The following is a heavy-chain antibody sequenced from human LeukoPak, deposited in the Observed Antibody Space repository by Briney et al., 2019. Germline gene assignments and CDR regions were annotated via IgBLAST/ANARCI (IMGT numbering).Heavy chain of an antibody. V-gene: IGHV1-69*13. J-gene: IGHJ3*02. CDR2: IIPIFGTA. D-gene: IGHD3-9*01. CDR3: ARSRYFDWLRDFDS. Sequence: SVKVSCKASGGTFSSYAISWVRQAPGQGLEWMGGIIPIFGTANYAQKFQGRVTITADESTSTAYMELSSLRSEDTAVYYCARSRYFDWLRDFDSWGQGTMVTVFS. CDR1: GGTFSSYA.